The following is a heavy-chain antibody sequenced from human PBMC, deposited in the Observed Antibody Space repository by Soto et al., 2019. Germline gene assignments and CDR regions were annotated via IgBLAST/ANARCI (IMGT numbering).Heavy chain of an antibody. CDR3: ATTGTHDAFDI. CDR1: GFTFSSYS. J-gene: IGHJ3*02. D-gene: IGHD1-1*01. CDR2: ISSSSSYI. Sequence: EVQLVESGGGLVKPGGSLRLSCAASGFTFSSYSMNWVRQAPGEGLEWVSSISSSSSYIYYADSVKGRFTISRDNAKNSLYLQMNSLRAEDTAVYYCATTGTHDAFDIWGQGTMVTVSS. V-gene: IGHV3-21*01.